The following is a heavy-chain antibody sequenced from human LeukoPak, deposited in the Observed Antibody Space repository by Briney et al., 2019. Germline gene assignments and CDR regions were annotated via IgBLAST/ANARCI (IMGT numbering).Heavy chain of an antibody. CDR1: GFTFSSYD. J-gene: IGHJ3*02. V-gene: IGHV3-13*01. D-gene: IGHD4-17*01. CDR2: IGTAGDT. CDR3: ARARGGDYGDYEGAFDI. Sequence: GGSLRLSCAASGFTFSSYDMHWVRQATGKGLEWVSAIGTAGDTYYPGSVKGRFTISRENAKNSLYLQMNSLRAGDTAVCYCARARGGDYGDYEGAFDIWGQGTMVTVSS.